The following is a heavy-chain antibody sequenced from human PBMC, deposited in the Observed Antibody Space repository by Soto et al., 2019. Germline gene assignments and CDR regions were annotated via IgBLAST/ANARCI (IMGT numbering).Heavy chain of an antibody. J-gene: IGHJ4*02. Sequence: SATLAFICAIFGGPFIGDYWSWFRQPPGKGLEWIGEIIHTGSTNYNPSLKSRVTMSIDTSKKQFSLKLSSVTAADTAVYYCAPQPAPTATKKPWGQGTLLTVS. CDR2: IIHTGST. CDR1: GGPFIGDY. V-gene: IGHV4-34*12. CDR3: APQPAPTATKKP. D-gene: IGHD1-1*01.